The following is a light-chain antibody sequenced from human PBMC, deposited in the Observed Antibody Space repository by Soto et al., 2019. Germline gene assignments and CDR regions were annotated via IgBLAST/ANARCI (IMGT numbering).Light chain of an antibody. V-gene: IGLV2-11*01. CDR2: DVS. Sequence: QSALTQPRSVSGSPGQSVTISCTGTSTDVGSYSYVSWYQQDPGKAPKLLIYDVSERPSGVPDRFSGSKSDNTASLTISGLQAEDEGDYHCSSYAGSYTFVVFGGGTKVTVL. CDR1: STDVGSYSY. J-gene: IGLJ2*01. CDR3: SSYAGSYTFVV.